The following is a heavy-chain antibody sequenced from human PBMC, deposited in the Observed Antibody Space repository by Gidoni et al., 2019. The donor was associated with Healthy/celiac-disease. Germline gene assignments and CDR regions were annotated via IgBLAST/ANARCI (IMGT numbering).Heavy chain of an antibody. CDR1: GGSISSSSYY. CDR3: ARLEYQGVFGVEYYYYGMDV. J-gene: IGHJ6*02. V-gene: IGHV4-39*01. CDR2: IYYSGST. D-gene: IGHD3-3*01. Sequence: QLQLQESGPGLVKPSATLSLTCTVSGGSISSSSYYWGWIRQPPGKGLEWIGSIYYSGSTYYNPSLKSRVTISVDTSKNQFSLKLSSVTAADTAVYYCARLEYQGVFGVEYYYYGMDVWGQGTTVTVSS.